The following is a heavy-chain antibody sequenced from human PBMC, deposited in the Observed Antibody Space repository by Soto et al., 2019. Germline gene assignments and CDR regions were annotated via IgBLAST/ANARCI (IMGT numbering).Heavy chain of an antibody. D-gene: IGHD3-22*01. V-gene: IGHV1-2*02. J-gene: IGHJ4*02. CDR1: GYPFTGYY. CDR2: INPNSGGT. Sequence: GGSGKVCFKASGYPFTGYYMHFVRQAPGQGLEWMGWINPNSGGTNYAQKFQGRVTMTRDTSISTAYMEVSRLRSDDTAVYYCARVRGYYDSSGPFDYWGQGTMVTVSS. CDR3: ARVRGYYDSSGPFDY.